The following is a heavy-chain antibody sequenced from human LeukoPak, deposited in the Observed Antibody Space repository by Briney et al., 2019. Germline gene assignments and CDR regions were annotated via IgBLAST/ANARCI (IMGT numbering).Heavy chain of an antibody. V-gene: IGHV4-4*07. J-gene: IGHJ4*02. CDR1: GASLSSYY. CDR3: ARVRGGSSFKTPNYFDY. Sequence: SETLSLTCNVSGASLSSYYWSWIRQPAGKGLEWIGRIYTSGSTNYNPSLKSRVTMSVDTSKNQFSLKLSSVTAADTAVYYCARVRGGSSFKTPNYFDYWGQGTLVTVSS. D-gene: IGHD1-26*01. CDR2: IYTSGST.